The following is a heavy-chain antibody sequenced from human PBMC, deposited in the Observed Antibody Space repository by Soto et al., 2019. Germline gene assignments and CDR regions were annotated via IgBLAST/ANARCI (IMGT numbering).Heavy chain of an antibody. CDR2: INTHNGNT. CDR3: TREGSAPYYYYGMDA. D-gene: IGHD3-10*01. V-gene: IGHV1-18*01. J-gene: IGHJ6*02. CDR1: GYTFTTYG. Sequence: GASVKLSCKASGYTFTTYGISWVRQAPGEGLEWLGWINTHNGNTNYAQNLQGRVFMTADTSTNTAYMELRSLRSDDTAIYYCTREGSAPYYYYGMDAWGQGTTVTVSS.